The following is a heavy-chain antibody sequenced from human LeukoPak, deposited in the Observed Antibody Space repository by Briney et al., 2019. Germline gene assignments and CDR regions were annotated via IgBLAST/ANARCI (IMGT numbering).Heavy chain of an antibody. CDR3: ARSIGSYYTMDV. CDR2: ISGSGSDL. CDR1: GFTLSDYY. Sequence: GGSLRLSCVACGFTLSDYYMNWIRQAPGRGLEWVSYISGSGSDLYYADSVKGRFTISRDNAKNSLYLQMNSLRAEDTAVYYCARSIGSYYTMDVWGQGTTATVSS. J-gene: IGHJ6*02. D-gene: IGHD3-22*01. V-gene: IGHV3-11*01.